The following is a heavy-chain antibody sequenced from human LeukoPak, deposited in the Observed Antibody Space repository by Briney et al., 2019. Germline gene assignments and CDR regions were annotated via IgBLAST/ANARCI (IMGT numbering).Heavy chain of an antibody. D-gene: IGHD1-26*01. Sequence: GGSLRLSCAASGFTFSSFGMHWVRQAPGKGLEWVALIWYDGSNKYYADSVKGRFTISRDNSKNKLYLQMNSLRAEDTAVYYCAREGGLEGSLDYWGQGTLVTVSS. CDR3: AREGGLEGSLDY. J-gene: IGHJ4*02. CDR1: GFTFSSFG. V-gene: IGHV3-33*01. CDR2: IWYDGSNK.